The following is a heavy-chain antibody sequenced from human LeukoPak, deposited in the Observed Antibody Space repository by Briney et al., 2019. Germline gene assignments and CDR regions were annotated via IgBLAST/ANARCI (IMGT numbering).Heavy chain of an antibody. CDR1: GGSLTSYD. CDR3: ARSRFNDLQSGYSGGFYYMDV. CDR2: ISHSGSY. D-gene: IGHD3-3*01. V-gene: IGHV4-59*01. Sequence: PSETLSLTCTVSGGSLTSYDWSWVRHSPRGGLERIGYISHSGSYNSNPSPKRRVTISLETPKNRFSLELSSVTDADTAVYYCARSRFNDLQSGYSGGFYYMDVWGKGTAVIVSS. J-gene: IGHJ6*03.